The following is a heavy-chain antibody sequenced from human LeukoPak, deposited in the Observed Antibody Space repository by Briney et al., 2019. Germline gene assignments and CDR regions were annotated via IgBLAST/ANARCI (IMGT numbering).Heavy chain of an antibody. J-gene: IGHJ5*02. CDR1: GFDLTTYA. CDR3: ARCMVLSQGWCNWFDP. D-gene: IGHD6-13*01. CDR2: IRIGGGGT. V-gene: IGHV3-23*01. Sequence: GGSLRLSCAASGFDLTTYAMTWVRQAPAKGLEWVSSIRIGGGGTYYADSVMGRFPISRDNSENSLHLQMNTLRVEDTARYFCARCMVLSQGWCNWFDPWGQGTLVTVSS.